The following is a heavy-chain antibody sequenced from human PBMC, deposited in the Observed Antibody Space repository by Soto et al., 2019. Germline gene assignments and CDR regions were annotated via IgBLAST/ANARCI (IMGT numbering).Heavy chain of an antibody. Sequence: EVQLLESGGGLVQPGGSLRLSCAASGFTFSSYAMSWVRQTPGKGLEWVSAISGSGGSTYYADSVKGRFTISRDNSKNTLYLQMNSLRAEETAVYYCAGSQYYYGSGSYRIWYFERWGRGTLVTVSS. CDR1: GFTFSSYA. J-gene: IGHJ2*01. CDR3: AGSQYYYGSGSYRIWYFER. CDR2: ISGSGGST. V-gene: IGHV3-23*01. D-gene: IGHD3-10*01.